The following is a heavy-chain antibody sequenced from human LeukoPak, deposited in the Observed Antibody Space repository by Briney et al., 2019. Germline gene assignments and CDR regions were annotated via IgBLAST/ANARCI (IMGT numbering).Heavy chain of an antibody. J-gene: IGHJ3*02. CDR1: GFTFSSYA. CDR2: LYSAGNT. CDR3: ARVREHQDNAFDI. V-gene: IGHV3-53*01. D-gene: IGHD1/OR15-1a*01. Sequence: GGSLRLSCAASGFTFSSYAMSWVRQAPGKGLEWVSVLYSAGNTYYADSVKGRFTISRDNSKNTLYLQMNSLRAEDTAMYYCARVREHQDNAFDIWGQGTMVTVSS.